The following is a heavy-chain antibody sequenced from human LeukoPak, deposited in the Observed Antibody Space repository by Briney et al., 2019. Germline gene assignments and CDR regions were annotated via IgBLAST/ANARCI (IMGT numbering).Heavy chain of an antibody. Sequence: SETLSLTCAVYGGSFSGYYWSWIRQPPGKGLEWIGSIYHSGSTYYNPSLKSRVTISVDTSKNQFSLKLSSVTAADTAVYYCVLAGTSDYWGQGTLVTVSS. CDR2: IYHSGST. J-gene: IGHJ4*02. CDR3: VLAGTSDY. D-gene: IGHD6-19*01. V-gene: IGHV4-34*01. CDR1: GGSFSGYY.